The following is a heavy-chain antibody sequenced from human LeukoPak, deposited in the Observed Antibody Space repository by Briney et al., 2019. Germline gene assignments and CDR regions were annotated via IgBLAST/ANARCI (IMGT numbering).Heavy chain of an antibody. CDR3: VRIGHGYSYGCGFQF. D-gene: IGHD5-18*01. CDR2: ISHDGSNE. Sequence: GGSLSLSCAASGFSFIGYTMHWVRQAPGKGLEWVAVISHDGSNEYYADSVKGRFTISTDNSKNMLYLQMNSLRAEDTSLYYCVRIGHGYSYGCGFQFWGQGTTVTASS. V-gene: IGHV3-30*04. J-gene: IGHJ6*02. CDR1: GFSFIGYT.